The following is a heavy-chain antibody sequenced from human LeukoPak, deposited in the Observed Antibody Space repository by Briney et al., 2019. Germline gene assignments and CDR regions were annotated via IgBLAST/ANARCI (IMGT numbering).Heavy chain of an antibody. V-gene: IGHV4-59*01. CDR1: GGSISSYY. CDR3: ARDLRYCSGGTCYSGFDY. J-gene: IGHJ4*02. CDR2: IYYSGST. Sequence: PSETLSLTCTVSGGSISSYYWSWIRQPPGKGLEWIGYIYYSGSTNYNPSLKSRVTISIDTSKNQFSLKLSSVTAADTAVYYCARDLRYCSGGTCYSGFDYWGQGTLVTVSS. D-gene: IGHD2-15*01.